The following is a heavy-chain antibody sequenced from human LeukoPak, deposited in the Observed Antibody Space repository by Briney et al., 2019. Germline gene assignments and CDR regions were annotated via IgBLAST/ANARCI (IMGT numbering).Heavy chain of an antibody. Sequence: PSQTLSLTCTVSGGSISGGSYYWSWIRQPAGKGLEWIGRIYTSGSTNYNPSLKSRVTISVDTSKNQFSLKLSSVTAADTAVYYCARGRFLEWSLYSPYYYYYMDVWGKGTTVTVSS. V-gene: IGHV4-61*02. D-gene: IGHD3-3*01. CDR1: GGSISGGSYY. CDR2: IYTSGST. CDR3: ARGRFLEWSLYSPYYYYYMDV. J-gene: IGHJ6*03.